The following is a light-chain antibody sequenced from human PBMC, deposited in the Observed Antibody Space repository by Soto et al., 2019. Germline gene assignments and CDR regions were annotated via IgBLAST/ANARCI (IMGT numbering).Light chain of an antibody. J-gene: IGKJ3*01. CDR3: QQSYSTPFS. CDR1: HSISSY. Sequence: DLPMTQSPSSLSASVGDRVTITCRASHSISSYLNWYQQKPGKAPKVLIYAVSSLQSGVPSRFSGSGSGTDFTLTISSLQPEDFAIYYCQQSYSTPFSFGPGTKVDIK. CDR2: AVS. V-gene: IGKV1-39*01.